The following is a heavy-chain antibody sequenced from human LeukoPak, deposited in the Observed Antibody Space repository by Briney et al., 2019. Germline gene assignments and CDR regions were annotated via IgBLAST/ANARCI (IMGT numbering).Heavy chain of an antibody. J-gene: IGHJ4*02. V-gene: IGHV4-39*07. D-gene: IGHD3-22*01. Sequence: SETLSLTCTVSGGSISSSSYYWGWIRQPPGKGLEWIGSIYHSGSTYYNASLKSRVTISVDTSKNQISLKLISVTAADTAVYYCARDWYYYDSSGYYANHIFDYWGQGTLVTVSS. CDR3: ARDWYYYDSSGYYANHIFDY. CDR2: IYHSGST. CDR1: GGSISSSSYY.